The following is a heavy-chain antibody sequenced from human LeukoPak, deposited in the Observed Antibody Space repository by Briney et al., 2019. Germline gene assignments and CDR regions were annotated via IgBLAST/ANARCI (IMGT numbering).Heavy chain of an antibody. Sequence: PGGSLRLSCAASGFTFSDSYMSWVRQAPGKGLEQVSVIYSGGDTYYADSVKGRFTISRDNSKNTLYLQMNSLRAEDTAVYYCATGGEYYDGRGYGHGHWGQGTLVTVSS. CDR2: IYSGGDT. CDR1: GFTFSDSY. D-gene: IGHD3-22*01. J-gene: IGHJ4*02. CDR3: ATGGEYYDGRGYGHGH. V-gene: IGHV3-53*01.